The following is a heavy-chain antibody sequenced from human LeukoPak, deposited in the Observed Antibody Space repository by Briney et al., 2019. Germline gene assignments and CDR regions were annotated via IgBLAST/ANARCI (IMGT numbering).Heavy chain of an antibody. V-gene: IGHV3-11*05. J-gene: IGHJ4*02. CDR3: ARDLNY. Sequence: GGSLRLSCAASGFTFSDYHMSWIRQAPGKGLECVAYITTSSLYTDYADSVKGRFTISRDDARNSLFLQMNSLRADDTAVYYCARDLNYWGQGTLVTVSS. CDR2: ITTSSLYT. CDR1: GFTFSDYH.